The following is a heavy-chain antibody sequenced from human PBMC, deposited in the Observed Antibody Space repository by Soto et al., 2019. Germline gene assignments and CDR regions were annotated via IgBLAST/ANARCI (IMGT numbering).Heavy chain of an antibody. J-gene: IGHJ6*02. CDR3: AKGSSSGYYYYYGMDV. V-gene: IGHV3-23*01. CDR2: ISGSGGST. D-gene: IGHD3-22*01. Sequence: PGGSLRLSCAASGFIFSSYAMSWVRQAPGKGLEWVSAISGSGGSTYYADSVKGRFTISRDNSKNTLYLQMNSLRAEDTAVYYCAKGSSSGYYYYYGMDVWGQGTTVTVSS. CDR1: GFIFSSYA.